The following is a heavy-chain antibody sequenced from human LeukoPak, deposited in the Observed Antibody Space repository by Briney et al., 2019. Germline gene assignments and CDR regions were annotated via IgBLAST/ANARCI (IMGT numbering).Heavy chain of an antibody. Sequence: ASVTVSCKASSYSFTRYGISWVRQAPGQGLEWMGWISGYNGNTNYAQKFLGRVSMTAGTSTSTAYMELRSLTSDDTAVYYCARRGRGTYYYFDLWGLGTLVTVSS. CDR1: SYSFTRYG. J-gene: IGHJ4*02. CDR3: ARRGRGTYYYFDL. V-gene: IGHV1-18*01. CDR2: ISGYNGNT. D-gene: IGHD2-21*01.